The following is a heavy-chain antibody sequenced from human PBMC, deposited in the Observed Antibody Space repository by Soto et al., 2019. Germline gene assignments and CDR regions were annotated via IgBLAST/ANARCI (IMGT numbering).Heavy chain of an antibody. D-gene: IGHD6-19*01. V-gene: IGHV3-9*01. J-gene: IGHJ6*03. Sequence: EVQLVESGGGLVQPGRSLRLSCAASGFTFDDYAMHWVRQAPGKGLEWVSGISWNSGSIGYADSVKGRFTISRDNATNSLYLQMNSLRAEDTALYYCAKDMAGSDYYYYYMDVWGKGTTVTVSS. CDR2: ISWNSGSI. CDR3: AKDMAGSDYYYYYMDV. CDR1: GFTFDDYA.